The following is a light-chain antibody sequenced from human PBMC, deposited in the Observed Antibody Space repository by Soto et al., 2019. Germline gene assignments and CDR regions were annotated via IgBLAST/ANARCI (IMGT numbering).Light chain of an antibody. Sequence: QSVLTQPPSASGTPGQRVTISCSGSNSNIGSKYVYWYQQLPGTAPKLLLYRNNQRPSGVPDRFSGSKSGTSASLAISVLRSEDEADYYCAAWDNSLVGGPAFGGGTKLTVL. CDR1: NSNIGSKY. V-gene: IGLV1-47*01. CDR2: RNN. CDR3: AAWDNSLVGGPA. J-gene: IGLJ2*01.